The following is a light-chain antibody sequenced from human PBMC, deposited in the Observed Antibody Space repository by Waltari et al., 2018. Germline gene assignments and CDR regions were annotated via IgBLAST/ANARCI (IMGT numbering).Light chain of an antibody. J-gene: IGKJ2*01. Sequence: EIVLTQSPATLSLSPGDTATLSCRASQSVGSYLAWYQQKPGQPPRLLIYDASNRATGVPARFRGSGSGTDFTLTISSLEAEDFAVYYCQQRSNWTPHTFGQGARLKIK. CDR3: QQRSNWTPHT. CDR2: DAS. V-gene: IGKV3-11*01. CDR1: QSVGSY.